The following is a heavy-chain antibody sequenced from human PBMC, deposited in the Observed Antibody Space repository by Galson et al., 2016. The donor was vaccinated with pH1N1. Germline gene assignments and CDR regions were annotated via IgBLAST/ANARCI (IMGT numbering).Heavy chain of an antibody. Sequence: SLRLSCAASGFDFSASSIHWVRQTSGKGLEWVGRIRDKPYNYATAYAASANGRFTLSRDDSKNTAYLHMNSLKTDDKAVYYCARPRDANWFDPWGRGTLVTVSS. J-gene: IGHJ5*02. CDR3: ARPRDANWFDP. CDR2: IRDKPYNYAT. CDR1: GFDFSASS. V-gene: IGHV3-73*01. D-gene: IGHD5-24*01.